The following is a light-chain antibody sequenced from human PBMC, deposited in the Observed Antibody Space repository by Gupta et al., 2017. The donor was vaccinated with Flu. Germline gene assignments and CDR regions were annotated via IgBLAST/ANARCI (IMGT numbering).Light chain of an antibody. V-gene: IGLV2-8*01. J-gene: IGLJ1*01. Sequence: RKLMIYEVSQRPAGVPDRFSGSKSGYTASLTVSGRQEEEEADYYCSTYAGSDKDVFGTGTKVTVL. CDR2: EVS. CDR3: STYAGSDKDV.